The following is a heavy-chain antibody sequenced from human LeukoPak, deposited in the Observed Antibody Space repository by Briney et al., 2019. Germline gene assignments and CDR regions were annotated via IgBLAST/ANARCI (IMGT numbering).Heavy chain of an antibody. Sequence: GSLRLSCAASGFIFSNYAMSWVRQAPGKGLEWIGYIYYSGSTNYNPSLKSRVTISVDTSKNQFSLKLSSVTAADTAVYYCARVSGSYPDWYFDLWGRGTLVTVSS. CDR2: IYYSGST. J-gene: IGHJ2*01. CDR3: ARVSGSYPDWYFDL. CDR1: GFIFSNYA. V-gene: IGHV4-59*01. D-gene: IGHD1-26*01.